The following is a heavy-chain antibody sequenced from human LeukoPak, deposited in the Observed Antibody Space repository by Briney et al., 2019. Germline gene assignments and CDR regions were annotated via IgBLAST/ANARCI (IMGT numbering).Heavy chain of an antibody. CDR1: GGSFSGYY. D-gene: IGHD3-9*01. J-gene: IGHJ6*02. CDR3: ARDLVGYYYYGMDV. V-gene: IGHV4-34*01. CDR2: INHSGST. Sequence: ASETLSLTCAVYGGSFSGYYWTWIRQPPGKGLEWIGEINHSGSTNYSPSLKSRVTISVDTSKNQFSLKLSSVTAADTAVYYCARDLVGYYYYGMDVWGQGTTVTVSS.